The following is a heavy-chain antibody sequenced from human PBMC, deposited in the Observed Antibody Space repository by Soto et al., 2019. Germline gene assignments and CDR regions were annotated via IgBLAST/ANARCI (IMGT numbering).Heavy chain of an antibody. CDR3: ARDLKEYCSDGKCNWFDP. Sequence: TSETLSLTCTVSGDSISSSSYYWGWIRQPPGKGLEWIGSIYYSGYTYYNPSLKSRVTISFDASKNEISLQVRSATAADAAVYYCARDLKEYCSDGKCNWFDPWGQGTLVTVS. D-gene: IGHD2-15*01. CDR2: IYYSGYT. CDR1: GDSISSSSYY. V-gene: IGHV4-39*07. J-gene: IGHJ5*02.